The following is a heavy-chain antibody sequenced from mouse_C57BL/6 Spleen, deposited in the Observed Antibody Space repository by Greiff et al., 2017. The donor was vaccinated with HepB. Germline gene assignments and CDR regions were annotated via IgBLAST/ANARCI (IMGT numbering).Heavy chain of an antibody. D-gene: IGHD2-4*01. CDR1: GYTFTSYW. J-gene: IGHJ4*01. Sequence: QVQLQQPGAELVKPGASVKMSCKASGYTFTSYWITWVKQRPGQGLEWIGDIYPGSGRTNYNEKFKSKATLTVDTSSSTAYMQLSSLTSEDSAVYYCARCYYDYDGLYAMDYWGQGTSVTVSS. V-gene: IGHV1-55*01. CDR2: IYPGSGRT. CDR3: ARCYYDYDGLYAMDY.